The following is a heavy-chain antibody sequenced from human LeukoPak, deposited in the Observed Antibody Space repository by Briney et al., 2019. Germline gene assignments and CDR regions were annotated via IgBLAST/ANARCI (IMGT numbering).Heavy chain of an antibody. CDR3: ARDPGYSIRTGVYYFDY. Sequence: GGSLRLSCAASGFTFSRYSMNWVRQAPGKGLEWVSSISSSSSYIYYADSVKGRFTISRDNAKNSLYLQMNSLRAEDTAVYYCARDPGYSIRTGVYYFDYCGQGTLVTVSS. D-gene: IGHD6-13*01. J-gene: IGHJ4*02. CDR1: GFTFSRYS. V-gene: IGHV3-21*01. CDR2: ISSSSSYI.